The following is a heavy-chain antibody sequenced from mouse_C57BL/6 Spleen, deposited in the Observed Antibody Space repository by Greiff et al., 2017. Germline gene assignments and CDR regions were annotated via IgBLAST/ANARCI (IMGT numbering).Heavy chain of an antibody. CDR2: IYPGDGDT. V-gene: IGHV1-82*01. Sequence: SGPELVKPGASVKISCKASGYAFSSSWMNWVKQRPGKGLEWIGRIYPGDGDTNYNGKFKGKATLTADKSSSTAYMQLSSLTSEDSAVYFCAYSNYLYAMDYWGQGTSVTVSS. D-gene: IGHD2-5*01. CDR3: AYSNYLYAMDY. J-gene: IGHJ4*01. CDR1: GYAFSSSW.